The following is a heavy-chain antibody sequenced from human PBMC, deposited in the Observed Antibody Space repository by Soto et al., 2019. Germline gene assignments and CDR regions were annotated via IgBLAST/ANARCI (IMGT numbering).Heavy chain of an antibody. Sequence: QVPLQESGPGLVKPSQTLSLTCTVSGASLISGGYYWTWIRHHPGKGLEWIGYFYHTGKTYYNPSLESRLSISGDTSKNHFSLTLTSVTAADTAVYYCAREMHASIDVFDVWGQGTVVTVSS. V-gene: IGHV4-31*03. D-gene: IGHD6-6*01. CDR3: AREMHASIDVFDV. CDR1: GASLISGGYY. CDR2: FYHTGKT. J-gene: IGHJ3*01.